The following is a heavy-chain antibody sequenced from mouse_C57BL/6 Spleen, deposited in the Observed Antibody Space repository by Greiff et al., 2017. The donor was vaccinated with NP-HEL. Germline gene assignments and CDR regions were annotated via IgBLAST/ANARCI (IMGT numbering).Heavy chain of an antibody. CDR2: INPYNGGT. CDR3: ARWGGGNRYFDV. J-gene: IGHJ1*03. V-gene: IGHV1-19*01. D-gene: IGHD2-1*01. CDR1: GYTFTDYY. Sequence: EVQLQQSGPVLVKPGASVKMSCKASGYTFTDYYMNWVKQSHGKSLEWIGVINPYNGGTSYNQKVKGKATLTVDKSSSTAYMELNSLTSEDFAVYYCARWGGGNRYFDVWGTGTTVTVSS.